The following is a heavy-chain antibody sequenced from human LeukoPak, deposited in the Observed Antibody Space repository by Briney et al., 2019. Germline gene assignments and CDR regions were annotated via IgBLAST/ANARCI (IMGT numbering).Heavy chain of an antibody. CDR3: ARDASPNRCSSSWDFP. J-gene: IGHJ5*02. CDR2: IIPILGIA. CDR1: GGTFSSYA. D-gene: IGHD6-13*01. V-gene: IGHV1-69*04. Sequence: GASVKVSCKASGGTFSSYAISWVRQAPGQGLEWMGRIIPILGIANYAQKFQGRVTITADKSTSTAYMELSSLRSEDTAVYYCARDASPNRCSSSWDFPWGQGTLVTVSS.